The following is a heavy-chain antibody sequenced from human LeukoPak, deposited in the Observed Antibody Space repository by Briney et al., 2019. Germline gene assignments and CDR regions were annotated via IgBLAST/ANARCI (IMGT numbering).Heavy chain of an antibody. CDR2: IKWDGIET. CDR1: GSTFSTYW. D-gene: IGHD4-17*01. Sequence: GGSLRLSCAASGSTFSTYWMTWVRQAPGKGLEWVANIKWDGIETYYVDSVKGRFAISRNNAKNSLYLQMNNLRDEDTAVYYCARDDGDYEVVLGYWGQGTLVTVSS. V-gene: IGHV3-7*01. CDR3: ARDDGDYEVVLGY. J-gene: IGHJ4*02.